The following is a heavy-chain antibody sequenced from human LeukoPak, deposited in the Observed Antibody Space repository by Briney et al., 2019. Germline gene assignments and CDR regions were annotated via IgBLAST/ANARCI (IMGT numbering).Heavy chain of an antibody. D-gene: IGHD6-19*01. CDR1: AYTFTSYA. J-gene: IGHJ4*02. CDR2: INAGNGNT. CDR3: ARAGIAVAGLGY. V-gene: IGHV1-3*01. Sequence: ASVKVSCKASAYTFTSYAMHWVRQAPGQRLEWMGWINAGNGNTKYSQKFQGRVTITRDTSASTAYMELSNLRSEDTAVYYCARAGIAVAGLGYWGQGTLVTVSS.